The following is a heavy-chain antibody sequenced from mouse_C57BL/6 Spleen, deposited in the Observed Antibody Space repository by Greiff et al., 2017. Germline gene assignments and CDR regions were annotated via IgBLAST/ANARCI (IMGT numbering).Heavy chain of an antibody. J-gene: IGHJ2*01. V-gene: IGHV1-64*01. CDR2: IHPNSGST. Sequence: QVQLQQPGAELVKPGASVKLSCKASGYTFTSYWMHWVKQRPGQGLEWIGMIHPNSGSTNYNEKFKSKATLTVDKSSSTAYMQLSSLTSEDSAVXYCARGDPYYGGSYDYWGQGTTRTGSS. D-gene: IGHD1-1*01. CDR1: GYTFTSYW. CDR3: ARGDPYYGGSYDY.